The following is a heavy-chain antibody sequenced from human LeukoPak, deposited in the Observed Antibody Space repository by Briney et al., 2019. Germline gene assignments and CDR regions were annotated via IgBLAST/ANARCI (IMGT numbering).Heavy chain of an antibody. CDR3: ARSEAMVYFDY. Sequence: PSETLSLTCAVYGGSFSGYYWSWIRQPPGKGLEWIGEINHSGSTNYNPSLKSRVTISVDTSKNQFPLKLSSVTAADTAVYYCARSEAMVYFDYWGQGTLVTVSS. V-gene: IGHV4-34*01. CDR2: INHSGST. J-gene: IGHJ4*02. D-gene: IGHD5-18*01. CDR1: GGSFSGYY.